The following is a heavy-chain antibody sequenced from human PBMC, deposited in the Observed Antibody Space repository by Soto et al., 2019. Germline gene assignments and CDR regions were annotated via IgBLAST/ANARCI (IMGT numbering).Heavy chain of an antibody. J-gene: IGHJ4*02. V-gene: IGHV1-69*02. CDR3: ARDTTY. CDR1: GGTFGTCT. Sequence: QVKLVQSGAEVKKPGSSVKVSCKASGGTFGTCTISWVRQAPGQGLEWMGRIIPYLDITDYAQKFQGRFTIAADKSTTTAYMELNSLRSEDTAVYFCARDTTYWGQGTLVTVSS. CDR2: IIPYLDIT. D-gene: IGHD5-18*01.